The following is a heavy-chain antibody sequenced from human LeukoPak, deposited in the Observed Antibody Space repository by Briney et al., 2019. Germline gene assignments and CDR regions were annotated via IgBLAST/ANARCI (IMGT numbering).Heavy chain of an antibody. V-gene: IGHV3-48*02. CDR1: GFTFSSYS. CDR2: IDSVSSTI. CDR3: AKDLRLTTYYYGSGSYPAPGY. J-gene: IGHJ4*02. D-gene: IGHD3-10*01. Sequence: GGSLRLSCAASGFTFSSYSMNWVRQAPGKGLEWVSYIDSVSSTILYADSVKGRFTISRDNAKNSLFLQMNSLRDEDTAVYYCAKDLRLTTYYYGSGSYPAPGYWGQGTLVTVSS.